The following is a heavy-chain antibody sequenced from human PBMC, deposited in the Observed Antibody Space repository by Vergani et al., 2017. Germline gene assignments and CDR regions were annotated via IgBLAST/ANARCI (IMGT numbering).Heavy chain of an antibody. CDR1: GFTFSSYG. J-gene: IGHJ4*02. D-gene: IGHD6-19*01. CDR3: ARDQWLVRGEFDY. CDR2: IWYDGSNK. Sequence: QVQLVESGGGVVQPGRSLRLSCAASGFTFSSYGMHWVRRAPGKGLEWVAVIWYDGSNKYYADSVKGRFTISRDNSKNTLYLQMNSLRAEDTAVYYCARDQWLVRGEFDYWGQGTLVTVSS. V-gene: IGHV3-33*01.